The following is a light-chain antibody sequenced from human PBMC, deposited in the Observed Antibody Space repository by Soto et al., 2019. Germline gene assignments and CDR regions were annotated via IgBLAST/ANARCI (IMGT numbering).Light chain of an antibody. J-gene: IGLJ2*01. CDR1: SSDVGRYKF. V-gene: IGLV2-14*01. CDR2: EVT. Sequence: QSALTQPASVSGSPGQSITISCTGTSSDVGRYKFVSWYQHHPGKAPKLLIFEVTNRPSGVSSRFSGSKSGNTASLTISGLQTDDEATYYCGSSTDTDTLVIFGGGTKLNVL. CDR3: GSSTDTDTLVI.